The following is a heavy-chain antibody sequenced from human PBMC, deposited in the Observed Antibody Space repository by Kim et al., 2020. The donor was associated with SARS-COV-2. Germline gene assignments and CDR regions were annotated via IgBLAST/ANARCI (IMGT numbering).Heavy chain of an antibody. V-gene: IGHV3-23*01. D-gene: IGHD6-19*01. CDR1: GFTFDNYA. CDR3: AKDGGGWYKSGWYYFDK. CDR2: LSGSGSNT. J-gene: IGHJ4*02. Sequence: GGSLRLSCGASGFTFDNYAMNWVRQAPGKGLEWVSSLSGSGSNTYYADSVKGRFTISRDNSKNTVYLQMNSLRAEDTAIYYCAKDGGGWYKSGWYYFDKWGQGTLVTV.